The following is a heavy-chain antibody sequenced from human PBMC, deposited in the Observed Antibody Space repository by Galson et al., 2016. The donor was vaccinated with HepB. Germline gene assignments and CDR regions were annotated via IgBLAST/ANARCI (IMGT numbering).Heavy chain of an antibody. V-gene: IGHV3-33*01. CDR1: GFMFTNYG. D-gene: IGHD1-26*01. CDR3: VRSAGYYYFDH. CDR2: IWHDGSNE. J-gene: IGHJ4*01. Sequence: LRLSCAASGFMFTNYGMHWVRQAPGKGLEWVAVIWHDGSNEKYAESMEGRFTISRDNSRNTLYLEMNSLRVEDTAIYYCVRSAGYYYFDHWGRGALVTVSP.